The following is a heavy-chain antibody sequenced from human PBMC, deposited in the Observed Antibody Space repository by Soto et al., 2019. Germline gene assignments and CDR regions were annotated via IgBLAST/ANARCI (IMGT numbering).Heavy chain of an antibody. Sequence: SVKVSCKASGGTFSSYAISWVRQAPGQGLEWMGGIIRIFHTPTYAQKFQGRVTITADESTSTAYMELISLRSDDTAVYYCVHRRDGYNSAFFDYWGQGTLVTVSS. CDR3: VHRRDGYNSAFFDY. D-gene: IGHD5-12*01. V-gene: IGHV1-69*13. CDR2: IIRIFHTP. J-gene: IGHJ4*02. CDR1: GGTFSSYA.